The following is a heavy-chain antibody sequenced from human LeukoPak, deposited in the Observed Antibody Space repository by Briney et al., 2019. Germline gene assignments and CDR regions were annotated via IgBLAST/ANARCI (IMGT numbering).Heavy chain of an antibody. D-gene: IGHD4/OR15-4a*01. CDR2: IYYSGST. CDR1: GGSVSSGCYY. V-gene: IGHV4-61*01. CDR3: ARSTNFETFDI. Sequence: SETLSLTCSVSGGSVSSGCYYYSWIRQPPGKGLEWIGCIYYSGSTNYNPSLKSRVTISLDTSKNQFSLNLRSVTTADTAVYYCARSTNFETFDIWGQGTMVTVSS. J-gene: IGHJ3*02.